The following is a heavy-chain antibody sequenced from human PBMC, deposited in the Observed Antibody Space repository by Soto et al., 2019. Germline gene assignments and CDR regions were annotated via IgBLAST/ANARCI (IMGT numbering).Heavy chain of an antibody. Sequence: SETLSLTCVVSGGSIRSNHWWSWVRQTPGKGLEWIGEIFHIGHTNYNPSLKGRVTISLDQSKNQFSLKMTSMTAADKAVFYCARREYGMDVWGQGTTVTVSS. CDR3: ARREYGMDV. CDR2: IFHIGHT. CDR1: GGSIRSNHW. V-gene: IGHV4-4*02. J-gene: IGHJ6*02.